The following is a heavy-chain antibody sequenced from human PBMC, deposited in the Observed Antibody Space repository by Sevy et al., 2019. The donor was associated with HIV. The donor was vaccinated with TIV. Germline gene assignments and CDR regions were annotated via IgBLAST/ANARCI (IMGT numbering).Heavy chain of an antibody. Sequence: ASVKVSCKASGYTFIFYAVHWVRQAPGQRLEWMGWINAGNGNTKYSQNLLGRLTITRDTSASTTYMELTSLRSEDTAVYYCARDVEGALKYFDSWGQGTLVTVSS. V-gene: IGHV1-3*01. D-gene: IGHD1-1*01. CDR3: ARDVEGALKYFDS. J-gene: IGHJ4*02. CDR1: GYTFIFYA. CDR2: INAGNGNT.